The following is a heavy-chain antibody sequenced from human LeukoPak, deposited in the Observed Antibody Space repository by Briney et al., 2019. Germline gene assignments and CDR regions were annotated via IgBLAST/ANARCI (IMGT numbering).Heavy chain of an antibody. CDR3: ARVEGTPVAGGSFDI. J-gene: IGHJ3*02. V-gene: IGHV1-18*01. D-gene: IGHD6-13*01. Sequence: ASVKVSCKASGYTFTSYGISWVRQAPGQGLEWMGWISAYNGNTNYAQKLQGRVTMTTGTSTSTAYMELRSLRSDDTAVYYCARVEGTPVAGGSFDIWGQGTMVTVSS. CDR2: ISAYNGNT. CDR1: GYTFTSYG.